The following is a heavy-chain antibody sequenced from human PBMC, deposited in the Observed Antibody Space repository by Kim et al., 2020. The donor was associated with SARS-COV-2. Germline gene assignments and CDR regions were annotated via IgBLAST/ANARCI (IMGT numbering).Heavy chain of an antibody. J-gene: IGHJ4*02. D-gene: IGHD3-10*01. Sequence: GGSLRLSCAASGFTFGDYAMHWVRQAPGKGLEWVSGISWNSDNIDYADSVKGRFTISRDNAKNSLYLQMNSLRAEDTALYYCAKEGYGSGYFDYWGQGTLFTVSS. CDR2: ISWNSDNI. CDR3: AKEGYGSGYFDY. CDR1: GFTFGDYA. V-gene: IGHV3-9*01.